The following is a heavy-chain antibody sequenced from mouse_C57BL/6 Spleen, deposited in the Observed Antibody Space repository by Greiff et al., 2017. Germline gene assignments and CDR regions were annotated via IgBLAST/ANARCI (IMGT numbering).Heavy chain of an antibody. V-gene: IGHV1-26*01. CDR1: GYTFTDYY. CDR2: INPNNGGT. J-gene: IGHJ1*03. CDR3: ARWEGNYPLV. D-gene: IGHD2-1*01. Sequence: EVQLQQSGPELVKPGASVKISCKASGYTFTDYYMNWVKQSHGKSLEWIGDINPNNGGTSYNQKFKGKATLTVDKSSSTAYMELRSLTSEDSAVYYCARWEGNYPLVGGTGTTVTVSS.